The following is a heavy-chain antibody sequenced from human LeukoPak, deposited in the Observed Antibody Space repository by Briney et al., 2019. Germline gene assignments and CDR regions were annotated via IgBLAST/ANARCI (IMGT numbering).Heavy chain of an antibody. Sequence: GGSLRLSCAASGFTFSSYAMSWGRQAPGKGVGWVSAISGSGSTYYADSVKGRFNISRANSKNALYPQMNSLRAEDTAVYYCATMVTSPTYYYDSSGYEDYWGQGTLVTVSS. CDR2: ISGSGST. CDR1: GFTFSSYA. CDR3: ATMVTSPTYYYDSSGYEDY. D-gene: IGHD3-22*01. V-gene: IGHV3-23*01. J-gene: IGHJ4*02.